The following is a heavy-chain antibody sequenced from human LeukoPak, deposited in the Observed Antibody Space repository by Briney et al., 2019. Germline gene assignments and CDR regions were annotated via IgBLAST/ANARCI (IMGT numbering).Heavy chain of an antibody. Sequence: PSETLSLTCTVSGGSISSYYWTWIRQPPGKGLEWIGYIYYSGFTNYNPSLKSRLTLSVDTSKNQISLKLSSVTAADTAVYYCARHNCSRTYCYDSEYWYYYGLYVWGQGTTVTVSS. V-gene: IGHV4-59*08. CDR3: ARHNCSRTYCYDSEYWYYYGLYV. CDR1: GGSISSYY. CDR2: IYYSGFT. D-gene: IGHD2-2*01. J-gene: IGHJ6*02.